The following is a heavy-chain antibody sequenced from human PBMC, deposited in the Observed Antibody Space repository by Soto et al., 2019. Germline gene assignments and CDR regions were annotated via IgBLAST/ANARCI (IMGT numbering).Heavy chain of an antibody. D-gene: IGHD3-9*01. CDR2: ISSSSSYT. Sequence: KPGGSLRLSCAASGFTFSDYYMSWIRQAPGKGLEWVSYISSSSSYTNYADSVKGRFTISRDNAKNSLYLQMNSLRAEDTAVYYCARVGTGSSTPLDIWGQGTMVTVSS. CDR3: ARVGTGSSTPLDI. J-gene: IGHJ3*02. V-gene: IGHV3-11*06. CDR1: GFTFSDYY.